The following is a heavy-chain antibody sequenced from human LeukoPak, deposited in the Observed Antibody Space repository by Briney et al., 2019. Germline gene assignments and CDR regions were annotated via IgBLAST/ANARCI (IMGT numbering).Heavy chain of an antibody. CDR2: IYYSGST. D-gene: IGHD6-13*01. J-gene: IGHJ4*02. CDR3: ARDPHKAAAGMFDY. CDR1: GGSISSSSYY. V-gene: IGHV4-39*07. Sequence: SETLSLTCTVSGGSISSSSYYWGWIRQPPGKGLEWIGSIYYSGSTYYNPSLKSRVTISVDTSKNQFSLKLSSVTAADTAVYYCARDPHKAAAGMFDYWGQGTLVAVSS.